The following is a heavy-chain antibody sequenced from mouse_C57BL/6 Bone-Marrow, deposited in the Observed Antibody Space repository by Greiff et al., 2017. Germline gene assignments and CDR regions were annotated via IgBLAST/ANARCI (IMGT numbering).Heavy chain of an antibody. CDR3: SSFDGNYFDF. J-gene: IGHJ2*01. CDR1: GFHIKDDY. D-gene: IGHD2-3*01. Sequence: VQLQQSGAELVRPGASVKLSCTASGFHIKDDYIHWVKQRPEQGLEWIGWIDPEIGDTEYASKFQGKATITSDTSSNTAYLQSSSLTSEDTAVYYSSSFDGNYFDFWGQGTPLTVAS. CDR2: IDPEIGDT. V-gene: IGHV14-4*01.